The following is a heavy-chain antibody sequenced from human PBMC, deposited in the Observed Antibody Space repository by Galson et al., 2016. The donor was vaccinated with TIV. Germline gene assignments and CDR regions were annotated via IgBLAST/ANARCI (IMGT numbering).Heavy chain of an antibody. J-gene: IGHJ6*02. V-gene: IGHV3-7*03. CDR3: ARDKISGYSYSFPWPFYYFGMDA. CDR2: INHDGSEN. D-gene: IGHD5-18*01. CDR1: GFKFSSYW. Sequence: SLRLSCAVSGFKFSSYWMTWVRQAPGKGLEWVANINHDGSENYYVDSVKGRFTISRDNAKSSLFLQMNNLIDEDSALYFCARDKISGYSYSFPWPFYYFGMDAWGQGTTVTVSS.